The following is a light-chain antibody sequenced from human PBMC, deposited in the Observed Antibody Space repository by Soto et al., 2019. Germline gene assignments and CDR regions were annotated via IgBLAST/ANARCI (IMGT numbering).Light chain of an antibody. V-gene: IGKV1-5*01. CDR2: DVS. CDR3: QQYNSYSPYT. Sequence: DIQMTQSPSTLSASVGDRVTITCRASQSISSWLAWYQQKPGKAPKLLIYDVSSLESGVPSRFSGSGSGTEFTLTISSLLPDDFATYYCQQYNSYSPYTFGQGTKLEIK. J-gene: IGKJ2*01. CDR1: QSISSW.